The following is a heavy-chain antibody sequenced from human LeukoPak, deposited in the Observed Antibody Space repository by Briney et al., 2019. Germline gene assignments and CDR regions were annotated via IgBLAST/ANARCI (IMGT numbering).Heavy chain of an antibody. J-gene: IGHJ4*02. Sequence: GGSLRLSCAASGFTFSSYSMNWVRQAPGKGLEWVSYINSRSSTMYYADSVKGRFTISRDNAKNSLYLQMNSLRAEDTAVYYCARDRGDYDILTGYLYYFDYWGQGTLVTVSS. D-gene: IGHD3-9*01. V-gene: IGHV3-48*01. CDR2: INSRSSTM. CDR3: ARDRGDYDILTGYLYYFDY. CDR1: GFTFSSYS.